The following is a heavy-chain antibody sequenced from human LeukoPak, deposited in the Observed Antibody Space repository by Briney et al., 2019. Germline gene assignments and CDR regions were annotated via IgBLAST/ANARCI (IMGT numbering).Heavy chain of an antibody. CDR3: ARDLQMTTVVIEDY. J-gene: IGHJ4*02. Sequence: GGSLRLSCAASGFTFSSYSMNWVRQAPGKGLEWVSSISSSSSSYIYYADSVKGRFTISRDNAKNSLYLQMNSLRAEDTAVYYCARDLQMTTVVIEDYWGQGTLVTVSS. D-gene: IGHD4-23*01. CDR2: ISSSSSSYI. CDR1: GFTFSSYS. V-gene: IGHV3-21*01.